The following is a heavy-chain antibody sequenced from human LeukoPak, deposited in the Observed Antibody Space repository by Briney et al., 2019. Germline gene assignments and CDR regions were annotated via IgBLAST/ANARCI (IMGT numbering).Heavy chain of an antibody. V-gene: IGHV1-2*02. J-gene: IGHJ6*02. CDR1: GYTFTGCY. CDR3: ARASDILTGYYVAGYYGMDV. D-gene: IGHD3-9*01. Sequence: ASVKVSCKASGYTFTGCYMHWVRQAPGQGLEWMGWINPSSGGTNYAQKFQGRVTMTRNTSISTAYMELSSLRSEDTAVYYCARASDILTGYYVAGYYGMDVWGQGTTVTVSS. CDR2: INPSSGGT.